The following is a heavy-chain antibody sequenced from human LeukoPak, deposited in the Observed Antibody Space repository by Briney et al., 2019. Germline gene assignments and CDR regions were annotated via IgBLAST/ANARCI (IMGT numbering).Heavy chain of an antibody. CDR1: GFAFESFT. V-gene: IGHV3-21*04. D-gene: IGHD5-12*01. CDR3: AKGLFSAYDKYLDS. Sequence: GGSLRLSCAGSGFAFESFTMTWVRQAPGKGLEWVSLISATSSDVNYADSVRGRFTISRDNAKNSLFLLMVSLRVEDTAIYYCAKGLFSAYDKYLDSWGQGTLVTVSS. J-gene: IGHJ4*02. CDR2: ISATSSDV.